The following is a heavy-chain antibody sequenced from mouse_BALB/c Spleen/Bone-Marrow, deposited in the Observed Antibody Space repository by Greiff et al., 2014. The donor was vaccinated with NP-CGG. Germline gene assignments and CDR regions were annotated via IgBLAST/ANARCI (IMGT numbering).Heavy chain of an antibody. D-gene: IGHD2-1*01. Sequence: QVQLQQPGAELVRPGASVALSCKASGYTFTDYEMHWVKQTPVHGLEWIGAIDPETGGTAYNQKFKGKATLTADKSSSTAYMELRSLTSEDSAVYYCTRSLYGNYVMDFWGQGTSVTASS. CDR1: GYTFTDYE. V-gene: IGHV1-15*01. J-gene: IGHJ4*01. CDR2: IDPETGGT. CDR3: TRSLYGNYVMDF.